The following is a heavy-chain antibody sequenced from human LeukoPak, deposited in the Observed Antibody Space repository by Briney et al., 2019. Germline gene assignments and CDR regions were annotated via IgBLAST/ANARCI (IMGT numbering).Heavy chain of an antibody. CDR2: ISSTGRNM. CDR1: GLTFSNYE. Sequence: PGGSLRLSCADSGLTFSNYEMVWVRQAPGKGLEWVSYISSTGRNMYYADSVKGRFTISRDNAKKSLYLQMNSLRAEDTAVYYCARLSRATPDYWGQGTLVTVSS. V-gene: IGHV3-48*03. CDR3: ARLSRATPDY. J-gene: IGHJ4*02.